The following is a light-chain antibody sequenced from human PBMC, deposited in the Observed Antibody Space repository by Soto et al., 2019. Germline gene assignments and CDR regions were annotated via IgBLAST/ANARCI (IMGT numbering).Light chain of an antibody. CDR3: SSYAGSNNLV. V-gene: IGLV2-8*01. Sequence: QSVLTQPPSTSGSPGQSVTISCTGSSSDVGGYNYVSWYQQLPDKAPKLLIYEVNKRPSGVPDRFSGSKSGNTASLTVSGLQADDEGDYYCSSYAGSNNLVFGGGTKLTVL. J-gene: IGLJ2*01. CDR2: EVN. CDR1: SSDVGGYNY.